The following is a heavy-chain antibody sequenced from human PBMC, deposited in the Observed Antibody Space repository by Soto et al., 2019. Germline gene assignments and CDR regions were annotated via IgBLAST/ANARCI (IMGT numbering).Heavy chain of an antibody. CDR1: GGTFSSYA. CDR2: IIPIFGTA. V-gene: IGHV1-69*13. J-gene: IGHJ4*02. Sequence: SVKVSCKASGGTFSSYAISWVRQAPGQGLEWMGGIIPIFGTANYAQKFQGRVTITADESTSTAYMELSSLRSEDTAVYYCARDRRTDYYYDSSGPPYYFDYWGQGTLVTVSS. D-gene: IGHD3-22*01. CDR3: ARDRRTDYYYDSSGPPYYFDY.